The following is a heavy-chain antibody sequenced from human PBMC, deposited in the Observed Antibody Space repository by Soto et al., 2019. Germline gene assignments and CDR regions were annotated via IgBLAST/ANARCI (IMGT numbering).Heavy chain of an antibody. J-gene: IGHJ4*02. V-gene: IGHV3-53*05. Sequence: PGGSLRLSCAASGFTVSSNYMSWVRQAPGKGLEWVSVIYSGGSTYYADSVKGRFTISRDNSKNTLYLQMNSLRAEDTAVYYCARGRHGRDGYSDYWGQGTLVTVSS. CDR1: GFTVSSNY. CDR2: IYSGGST. D-gene: IGHD5-12*01. CDR3: ARGRHGRDGYSDY.